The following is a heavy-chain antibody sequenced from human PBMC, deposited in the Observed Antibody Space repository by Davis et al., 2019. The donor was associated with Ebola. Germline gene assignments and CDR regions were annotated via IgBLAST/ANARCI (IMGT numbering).Heavy chain of an antibody. CDR2: MNPNSGNT. CDR3: ARDLGGSYWFDP. V-gene: IGHV1-8*01. Sequence: ASVKVSCKASGYTFTSYDINWVRQATGQGLEWMGWMNPNSGNTGYSQKFQGRVTMTRDTSISTAYMELSRLRSDDTAVYYCARDLGGSYWFDPWGQGTLVTVSS. J-gene: IGHJ5*02. D-gene: IGHD1-26*01. CDR1: GYTFTSYD.